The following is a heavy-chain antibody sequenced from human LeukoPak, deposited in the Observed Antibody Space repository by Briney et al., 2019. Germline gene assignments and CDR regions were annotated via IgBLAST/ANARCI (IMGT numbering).Heavy chain of an antibody. V-gene: IGHV3-7*01. CDR3: AREQTTVTTFDY. CDR1: GFTFSSYW. Sequence: GGSLRLSCAASGFTFSSYWMSWVRQAPGKGLEWVANIKQDGSEKYYVDFVKGRFTISRDNAKNSLYLQMNSLRAEDTAVYHCAREQTTVTTFDYWGQGTLVTVSS. D-gene: IGHD4-17*01. J-gene: IGHJ4*02. CDR2: IKQDGSEK.